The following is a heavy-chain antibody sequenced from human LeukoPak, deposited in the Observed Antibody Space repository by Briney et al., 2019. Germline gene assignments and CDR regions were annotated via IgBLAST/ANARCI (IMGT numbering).Heavy chain of an antibody. V-gene: IGHV1-18*01. CDR2: ISAYNGNT. J-gene: IGHJ4*02. CDR1: GYTFTSYG. D-gene: IGHD2-2*01. Sequence: ASVKVSCKASGYTFTSYGISWVRQAPGQGLEWMGWISAYNGNTNYAQKLQGRVTMTTDTSTSTAYMELRSLRSDDTAVYCCARGLPYCSSTSCYFAGDYWGQGTLVTVSS. CDR3: ARGLPYCSSTSCYFAGDY.